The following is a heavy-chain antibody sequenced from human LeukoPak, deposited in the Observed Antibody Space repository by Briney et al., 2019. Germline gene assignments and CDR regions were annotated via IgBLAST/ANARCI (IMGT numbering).Heavy chain of an antibody. D-gene: IGHD6-6*01. CDR1: GYTFTSYD. CDR2: MNPNSGNT. CDR3: ARSTAARQGVDY. J-gene: IGHJ4*02. Sequence: ASVKVSCKASGYTFTSYDINWVRQATGQGLEWMGWMNPNSGNTGYAQKFQGRVTITRNTSISTAYMELSSLRSEDTAVYYCARSTAARQGVDYWGQGTLVTVSS. V-gene: IGHV1-8*03.